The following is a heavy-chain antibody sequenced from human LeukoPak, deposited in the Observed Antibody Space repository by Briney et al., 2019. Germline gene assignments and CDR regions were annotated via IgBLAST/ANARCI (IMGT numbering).Heavy chain of an antibody. CDR1: GFTLSSYG. J-gene: IGHJ4*02. Sequence: GGSLRLSCAASGFTLSSYGMHWVRQAPGKGLEWVAFIRYDGSNKYYADSVKGRFTISRDNSKNTLYLQMNSLRAEDTAVYYCAKDLRIVATSLTDYWGQGTLVTVSS. CDR2: IRYDGSNK. D-gene: IGHD5-12*01. CDR3: AKDLRIVATSLTDY. V-gene: IGHV3-30*02.